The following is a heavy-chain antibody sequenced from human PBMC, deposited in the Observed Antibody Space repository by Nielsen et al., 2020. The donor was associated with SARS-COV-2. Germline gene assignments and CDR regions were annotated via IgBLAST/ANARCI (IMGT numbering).Heavy chain of an antibody. CDR3: ARERIVVVPAANYYYYYGMDV. V-gene: IGHV3-23*01. D-gene: IGHD2-2*01. J-gene: IGHJ6*02. Sequence: GESLKISCAASGFTFNIYAMAWVRRAPGRGLEWVSGTSASGASTYYADSVKGRFSISRDNAKNSLYLQMNSLRDEDTAVYYCARERIVVVPAANYYYYYGMDVWGQGTTVTVSS. CDR1: GFTFNIYA. CDR2: TSASGAST.